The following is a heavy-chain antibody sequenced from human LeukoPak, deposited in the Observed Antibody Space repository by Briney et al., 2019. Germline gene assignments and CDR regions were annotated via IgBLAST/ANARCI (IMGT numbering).Heavy chain of an antibody. J-gene: IGHJ3*02. CDR2: IRSKAYGGTT. CDR1: GFTFGDYA. CDR3: ASQRIAVAGTRGAFDI. Sequence: PGGSLRLSCTASGFTFGDYAMSWVRQAPGKGLGWVGFIRSKAYGGTTEYAASVKGRFTISRDDSKSIAYLQMNSLKTEDTAVYYCASQRIAVAGTRGAFDIWGQGTMVTVSS. V-gene: IGHV3-49*04. D-gene: IGHD6-19*01.